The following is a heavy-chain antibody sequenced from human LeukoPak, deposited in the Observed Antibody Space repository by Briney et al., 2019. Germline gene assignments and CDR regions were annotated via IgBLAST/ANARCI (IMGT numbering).Heavy chain of an antibody. J-gene: IGHJ4*02. V-gene: IGHV2-5*01. Sequence: SGPTLVNPTQTLTLTCTFSGFSLTSSGVGGGWIRQPPGKALEWLTLIYWNDEKHYSPPLRTRLTITKDTSHNQVVLTLTNVDPVDTATYYCVRRGLDGSYLDYWGQGTLVTVSS. CDR3: VRRGLDGSYLDY. CDR1: GFSLTSSGVG. CDR2: IYWNDEK. D-gene: IGHD1-26*01.